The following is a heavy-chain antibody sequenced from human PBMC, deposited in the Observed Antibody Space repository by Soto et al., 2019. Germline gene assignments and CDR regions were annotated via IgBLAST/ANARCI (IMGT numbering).Heavy chain of an antibody. V-gene: IGHV3-30*03. CDR2: ISYDGSNK. J-gene: IGHJ4*02. CDR1: GFTFSSYG. D-gene: IGHD4-17*01. Sequence: PGGSLRLSCAASGFTFSSYGMHWVRQAPGKGLEWVAVISYDGSNKYYADSVKGRFTISRDNSKNALYLQMNSLRAEDTAVYYCARRSPVATGGDYEGTLDYWGQGTLVTVS. CDR3: ARRSPVATGGDYEGTLDY.